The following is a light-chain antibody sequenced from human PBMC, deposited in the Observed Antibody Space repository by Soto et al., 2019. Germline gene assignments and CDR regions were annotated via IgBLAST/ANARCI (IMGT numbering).Light chain of an antibody. V-gene: IGLV2-8*01. CDR2: EVN. CDR3: SSYAGGGV. J-gene: IGLJ3*02. CDR1: SGDIGAYNY. Sequence: QSVLTQPPSASGSPGQSVAISCSGTSGDIGAYNYVSWYQQHPGKAPKLIIYEVNKRPSGVPDRFSGSKSGNTASLTVSGLQAEDEADYYCSSYAGGGVFGGGTQLTVL.